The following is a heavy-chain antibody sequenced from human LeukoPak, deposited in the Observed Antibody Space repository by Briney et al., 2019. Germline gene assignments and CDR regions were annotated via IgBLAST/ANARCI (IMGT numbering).Heavy chain of an antibody. D-gene: IGHD1-1*01. CDR1: GFTFSNAW. J-gene: IGHJ4*02. CDR3: TTVTTARLGFDY. V-gene: IGHV3-15*01. CDR2: IKSNSDGGTT. Sequence: GGSLRLSCATSGFTFSNAWMSWVRQAPGKGLEWIGRIKSNSDGGTTDYAAPVKGRFTISRDDSKNTLYLQMNSLKTEDTAVYYCTTVTTARLGFDYWGQGTLVTVSS.